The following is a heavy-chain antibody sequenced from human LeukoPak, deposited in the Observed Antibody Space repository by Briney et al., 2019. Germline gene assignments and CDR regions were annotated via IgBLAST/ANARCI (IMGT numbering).Heavy chain of an antibody. CDR2: ISGSGGST. D-gene: IGHD2-21*01. J-gene: IGHJ4*02. CDR1: GLTFSSYA. V-gene: IGHV3-23*01. CDR3: AKDKGPARFVVVRSYSGFDY. Sequence: GGSLRLSCAASGLTFSSYAMSWVRQAPGKGLEWVSAISGSGGSTYYADSVKGRFTISRDNSKNTLYLQMNSLKAEDTAVYYCAKDKGPARFVVVRSYSGFDYWGQGTLVTVSS.